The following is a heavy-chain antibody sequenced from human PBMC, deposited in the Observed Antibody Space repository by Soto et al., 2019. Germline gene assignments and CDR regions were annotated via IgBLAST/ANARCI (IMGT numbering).Heavy chain of an antibody. D-gene: IGHD5-18*01. CDR1: GGSISSSSYY. CDR3: VRIQLWFLDYYYGMDV. Sequence: PSETLSLTCTVSGGSISSSSYYWGWIRQPPGKGLEWIGSIYYSGSTYYNPSLKSRVTISVDTSKNQFSLKLSSVTAADTAVYYCVRIQLWFLDYYYGMDVWGQGTTVTVSS. J-gene: IGHJ6*02. CDR2: IYYSGST. V-gene: IGHV4-39*01.